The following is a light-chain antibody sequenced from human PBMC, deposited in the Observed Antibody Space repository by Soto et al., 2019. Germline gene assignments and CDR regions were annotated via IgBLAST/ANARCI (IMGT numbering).Light chain of an antibody. CDR1: QGIRSD. J-gene: IGKJ4*01. CDR2: GAS. CDR3: LQHNSYPPT. V-gene: IGKV1-17*01. Sequence: DIQMTQSPSSLSASVGDRVTITCRSSQGIRSDLGWYQQKPGKAPKRLIYGASSLRSGVPSRFSGSGAGTEFTPKISSLQPEDFATYYCLQHNSYPPTFGGGTKVEIK.